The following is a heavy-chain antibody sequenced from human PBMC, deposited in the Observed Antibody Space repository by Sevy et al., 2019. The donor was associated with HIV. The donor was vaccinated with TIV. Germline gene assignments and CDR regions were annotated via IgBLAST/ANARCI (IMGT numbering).Heavy chain of an antibody. V-gene: IGHV3-7*01. J-gene: IGHJ3*02. CDR1: GFTFSSYW. CDR2: IKQDGSEK. CDR3: SRGYSSSTRI. D-gene: IGHD2-2*01. Sequence: GGYLRLSCAASGFTFSSYWMSWVCQAPGKGLEWVANIKQDGSEKYYVDSVKGRFTISRDNAKNSLYLQMNSLRAEDTAVYYSSRGYSSSTRIWGQGTMVTVSS.